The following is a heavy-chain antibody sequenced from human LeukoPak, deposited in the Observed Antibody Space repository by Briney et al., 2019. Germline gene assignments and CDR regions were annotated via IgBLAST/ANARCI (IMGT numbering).Heavy chain of an antibody. CDR2: ISGSGTTI. V-gene: IGHV3-11*01. Sequence: GGSLRLSCAASGFTFSDYYMSWIRQAPGKGLEWVSYISGSGTTILYADSVKGRFTISRDNAKNSVYLQMNSLRAEDTALYYCARDRGPAGYLDYWGQGTLVTVSS. CDR3: ARDRGPAGYLDY. J-gene: IGHJ4*02. D-gene: IGHD3-22*01. CDR1: GFTFSDYY.